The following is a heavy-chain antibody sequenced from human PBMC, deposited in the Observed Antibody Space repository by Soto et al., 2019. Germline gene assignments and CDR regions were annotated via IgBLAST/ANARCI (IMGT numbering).Heavy chain of an antibody. Sequence: EVQLLESGGGLVQPGGSLRLSCAASGFTFSSYAMSWVRQAPGKGLEWVSVISGSGGSTYYADSVKGRFTISRDNSKNTRYLQMHSLRAEDTAVYYCARRSSSWSFDYWGQGTLVTVSS. J-gene: IGHJ4*02. V-gene: IGHV3-23*01. CDR3: ARRSSSWSFDY. CDR1: GFTFSSYA. D-gene: IGHD6-13*01. CDR2: ISGSGGST.